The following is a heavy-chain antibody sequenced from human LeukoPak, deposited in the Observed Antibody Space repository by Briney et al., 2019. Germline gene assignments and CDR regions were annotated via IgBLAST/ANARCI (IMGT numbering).Heavy chain of an antibody. CDR1: GFTFDDYA. CDR3: AKVSGYYYGSGSTEPNWFDP. Sequence: GGSLRLSCAASGFTFDDYAMHWVRQAPGKGLEWVSGISWNSGSIGYADSVKGRFTISRDNSKNTLYLQMNSLRAEDTAVYYCAKVSGYYYGSGSTEPNWFDPWGQGTLVTVSS. V-gene: IGHV3-9*01. CDR2: ISWNSGSI. D-gene: IGHD3-10*01. J-gene: IGHJ5*02.